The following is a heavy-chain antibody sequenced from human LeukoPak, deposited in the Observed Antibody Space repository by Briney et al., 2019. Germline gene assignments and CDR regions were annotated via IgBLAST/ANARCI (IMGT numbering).Heavy chain of an antibody. V-gene: IGHV4-34*01. CDR1: GGSFSGYY. J-gene: IGHJ4*02. CDR3: ARHGRHPDITIFGVDLDY. CDR2: INHSEST. D-gene: IGHD3-3*01. Sequence: MSSETLSLTCAVYGGSFSGYYWSWIRQPPGKGLEWIGEINHSESTNYNPSLKSRVTISVDTSQNQFSLRLRSVIAADTAVYYCARHGRHPDITIFGVDLDYWGQGTLVTVSS.